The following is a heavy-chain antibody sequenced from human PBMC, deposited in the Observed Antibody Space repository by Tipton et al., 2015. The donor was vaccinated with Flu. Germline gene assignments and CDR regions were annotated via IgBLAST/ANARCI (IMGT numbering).Heavy chain of an antibody. CDR1: GYSISSGYY. D-gene: IGHD3-10*01. J-gene: IGHJ4*02. V-gene: IGHV4-38-2*02. Sequence: LRLSCTVSGYSISSGYYWGWVRQPPGKGLEWIGTIYHRGNTYYNPSLKSRVTISVDTSKNQLSLRLGSVTAADTAVYYCVRSDYYVSDHYWGQGTLVTVSS. CDR3: VRSDYYVSDHY. CDR2: IYHRGNT.